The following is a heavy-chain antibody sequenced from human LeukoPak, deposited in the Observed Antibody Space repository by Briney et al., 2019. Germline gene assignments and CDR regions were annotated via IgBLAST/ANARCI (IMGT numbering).Heavy chain of an antibody. CDR3: AREYSSSAPPLY. CDR2: INYSGGT. J-gene: IGHJ4*02. Sequence: TSETLSLTCTVSGGSISTYYWSWIRQPPGKGLEWIGNINYSGGTKYNPSLKSRVTISVDTPKNQFSLKLSSVTAADTALYYCAREYSSSAPPLYWGQGTLVTVSS. D-gene: IGHD6-13*01. CDR1: GGSISTYY. V-gene: IGHV4-59*01.